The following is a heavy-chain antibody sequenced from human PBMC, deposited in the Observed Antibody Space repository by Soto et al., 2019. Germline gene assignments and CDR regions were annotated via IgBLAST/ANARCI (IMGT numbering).Heavy chain of an antibody. CDR2: ISYDGSNK. Sequence: LRLSCAASGFTFSSYAMHWVRQAPGKGLEWVAVISYDGSNKYYADSVMGRLSISRDNSKNTLYLQMNSLRAEDTAVYYCARGGKGLLQPNWFDPWGQGNLVTVSS. D-gene: IGHD3-22*01. J-gene: IGHJ5*02. CDR1: GFTFSSYA. V-gene: IGHV3-30-3*01. CDR3: ARGGKGLLQPNWFDP.